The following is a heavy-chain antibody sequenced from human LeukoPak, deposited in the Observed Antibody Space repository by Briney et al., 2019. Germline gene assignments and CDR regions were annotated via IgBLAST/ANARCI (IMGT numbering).Heavy chain of an antibody. CDR3: ARDHPTGSSLYV. CDR2: IYYTGST. CDR1: GGSISCYY. V-gene: IGHV4-59*13. D-gene: IGHD1-1*01. J-gene: IGHJ6*02. Sequence: SETLSLTCTVSGGSISCYYWSWIRQPPGKGLEWIGHIYYTGSTNYNPSLKSRVTISIDTSKNQFSLKLTSVTATDTAVYFCARDHPTGSSLYVWGQGTTVTVSS.